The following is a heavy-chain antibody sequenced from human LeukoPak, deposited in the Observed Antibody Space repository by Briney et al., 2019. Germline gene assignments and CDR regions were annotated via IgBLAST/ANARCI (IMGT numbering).Heavy chain of an antibody. V-gene: IGHV3-11*06. D-gene: IGHD6-19*01. CDR2: ISSSSSYT. Sequence: GGSLRLSCAASGFTFSDYYMSWIRQAPGKGLEWVSYISSSSSYTNYADSVKGRFTISRDNAKNSLYLQMNSLRAEDTAMYYCASGQQWLVDFDYWGQGTLVTVSS. J-gene: IGHJ4*02. CDR3: ASGQQWLVDFDY. CDR1: GFTFSDYY.